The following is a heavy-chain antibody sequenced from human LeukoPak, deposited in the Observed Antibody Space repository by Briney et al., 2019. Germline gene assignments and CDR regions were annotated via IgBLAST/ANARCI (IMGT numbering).Heavy chain of an antibody. CDR3: ARHPFATPFDY. J-gene: IGHJ4*02. CDR2: IFYTGDT. Sequence: SETLSLTCSVSGGSITDSYWSWIRQPPGKGLEWIGYIFYTGDTNSNPSLKSRVTVSLDTSKNQFSLRLTSVTAADTAVYYCARHPFATPFDYWGLGILVTVSS. CDR1: GGSITDSY. V-gene: IGHV4-59*08. D-gene: IGHD2-15*01.